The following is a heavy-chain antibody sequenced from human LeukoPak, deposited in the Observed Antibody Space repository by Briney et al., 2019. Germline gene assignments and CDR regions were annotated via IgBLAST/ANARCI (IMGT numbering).Heavy chain of an antibody. CDR2: IYPYDSHT. Sequence: GESLKMSCKASGYRLTYYWIAWMRQMTGKGLEWMGIIYPYDSHTRYSPCFQGQVTISADKSISTAYLQWSSLKASDTAMYYCARLPNSGADLTWFDPWGQGSLVTVSS. CDR3: ARLPNSGADLTWFDP. J-gene: IGHJ5*02. CDR1: GYRLTYYW. V-gene: IGHV5-51*01. D-gene: IGHD3-10*01.